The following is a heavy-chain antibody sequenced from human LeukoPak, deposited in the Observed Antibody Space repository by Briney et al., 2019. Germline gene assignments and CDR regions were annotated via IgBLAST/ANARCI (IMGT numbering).Heavy chain of an antibody. D-gene: IGHD5-18*01. CDR3: AREGFTTGYSYGFFDY. Sequence: GASVKVSCKASGYTFTSYAMHWVRQASGQRLEWMGWINAGNGNTKYSQKFQGRVTITRDTSASTAYMELSSLRSEDTAVYYCAREGFTTGYSYGFFDYWGQGTLVTVSS. V-gene: IGHV1-3*01. J-gene: IGHJ4*02. CDR2: INAGNGNT. CDR1: GYTFTSYA.